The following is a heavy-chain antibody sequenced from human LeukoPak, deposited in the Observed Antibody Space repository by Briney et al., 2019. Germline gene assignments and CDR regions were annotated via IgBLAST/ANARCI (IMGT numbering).Heavy chain of an antibody. V-gene: IGHV3-7*01. CDR2: IKPDGSGK. J-gene: IGHJ3*02. Sequence: GGSLILSCVGSGFSFRSHWVNWVRQSPGKGLEWVANIKPDGSGKYYVDSARGRFTVSRDNAKNSAFLQTNSLRAEDTAIYYCATISAQTFDIWGQGTLVSVSS. CDR3: ATISAQTFDI. CDR1: GFSFRSHW. D-gene: IGHD5-24*01.